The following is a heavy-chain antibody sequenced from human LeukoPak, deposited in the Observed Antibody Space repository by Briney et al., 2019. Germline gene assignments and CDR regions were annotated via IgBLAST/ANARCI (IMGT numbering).Heavy chain of an antibody. D-gene: IGHD3-10*01. V-gene: IGHV1-2*02. Sequence: AXXKVSCKASGYTFTGYYMHWVRQAPGQGVEWMGWINPKSGGTNYAQKFQGRVTMTRDTSISTAYMELSRLRSDDTAVYYCASMDYFDYWGQGTLVTVSS. J-gene: IGHJ4*02. CDR2: INPKSGGT. CDR1: GYTFTGYY. CDR3: ASMDYFDY.